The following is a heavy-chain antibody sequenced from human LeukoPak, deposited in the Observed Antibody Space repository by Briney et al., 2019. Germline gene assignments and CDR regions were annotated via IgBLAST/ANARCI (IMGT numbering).Heavy chain of an antibody. D-gene: IGHD3-10*01. CDR3: ARRRSGYGSGLYDY. CDR2: IYYSGST. Sequence: SETLSLTCTVSGDSISTYYWSWIRQPPGKGLEWIGYIYYSGSTNYNPSLKSRATISVDTSKNQFSLRLSSVTAADTAVYYCARRRSGYGSGLYDYWGQGTLVTVSP. J-gene: IGHJ4*02. V-gene: IGHV4-59*01. CDR1: GDSISTYY.